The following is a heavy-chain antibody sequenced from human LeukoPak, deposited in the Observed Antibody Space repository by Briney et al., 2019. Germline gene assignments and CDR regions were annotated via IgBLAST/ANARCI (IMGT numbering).Heavy chain of an antibody. V-gene: IGHV3-30*02. D-gene: IGHD3-22*01. CDR3: AKGQNYYDSSGAFDY. Sequence: GSLSLSCAAAGFPFSSYGMHWVRQAPGKGLEWVAFIRYDGSNKYYADSVKGRFTISRDNSKNTLYLQMNSLRAEDTAVYYCAKGQNYYDSSGAFDYWGQGTLVTVSS. CDR2: IRYDGSNK. J-gene: IGHJ4*02. CDR1: GFPFSSYG.